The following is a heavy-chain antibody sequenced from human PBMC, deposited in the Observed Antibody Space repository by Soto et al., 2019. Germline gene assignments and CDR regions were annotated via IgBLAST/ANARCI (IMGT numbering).Heavy chain of an antibody. J-gene: IGHJ5*02. CDR3: ARDFSGSGSYYTYNWFDP. CDR1: GGTFSSHA. CDR2: IIPIFGTA. D-gene: IGHD3-10*01. V-gene: IGHV1-69*13. Sequence: SVKVSCNASGGTFSSHAISWVRQAPGQGLEWMGGIIPIFGTANYAQKFQGRVTITADESTSTAYMELSSLRSEDTAVYYCARDFSGSGSYYTYNWFDPWGQGTLVTVSS.